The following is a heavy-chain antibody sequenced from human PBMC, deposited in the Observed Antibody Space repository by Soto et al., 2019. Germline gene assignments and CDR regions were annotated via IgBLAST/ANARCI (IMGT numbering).Heavy chain of an antibody. D-gene: IGHD3-9*01. J-gene: IGHJ4*02. Sequence: QVQLVESGGGVVQPGGSLRLSCAASGFTVSYYGFHRVRQAPGKGLEWVAVMHTGGNEKYYVDSVKGRFTVSRDDSRNMGYLEMSGLSAEDTAEYFCARDADTTGHYSHFDLWGRGALVAVS. V-gene: IGHV3-33*08. CDR3: ARDADTTGHYSHFDL. CDR2: MHTGGNEK. CDR1: GFTVSYYG.